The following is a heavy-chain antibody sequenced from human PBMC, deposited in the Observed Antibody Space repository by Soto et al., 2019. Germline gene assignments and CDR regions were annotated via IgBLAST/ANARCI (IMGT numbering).Heavy chain of an antibody. CDR1: GGSLSGYY. CDR3: ARKGYYYDSSGYYRGWFDP. D-gene: IGHD3-22*01. Sequence: SETLSLTFAAHGGSLSGYYWSSILQPPWKGLEWIGEINHSGSTNYNPSLKSRVTISVDTSKNQFSLKLSSVTAADTAVYYCARKGYYYDSSGYYRGWFDPWGPGTMVT. V-gene: IGHV4-34*01. CDR2: INHSGST. J-gene: IGHJ5*02.